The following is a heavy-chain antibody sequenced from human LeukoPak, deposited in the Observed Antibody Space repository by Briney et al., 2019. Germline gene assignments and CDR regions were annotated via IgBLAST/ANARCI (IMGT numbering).Heavy chain of an antibody. V-gene: IGHV4-59*08. CDR2: IYYSGST. CDR1: GGSISSYY. D-gene: IGHD6-13*01. J-gene: IGHJ5*02. CDR3: ARTIAAAGSDWFDP. Sequence: KPSETLSLTCTVSGGSISSYYWSWIRQPPGKGLEWIGYIYYSGSTNYNPSLKSRVTISVDTSKNQLSLKLSSVTAADTAVYYCARTIAAAGSDWFDPWGQGTLVTVSS.